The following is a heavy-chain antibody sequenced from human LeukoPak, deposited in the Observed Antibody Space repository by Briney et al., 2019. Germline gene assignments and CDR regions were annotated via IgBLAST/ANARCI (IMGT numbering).Heavy chain of an antibody. J-gene: IGHJ4*02. V-gene: IGHV4-34*01. CDR1: GGSFSGYY. Sequence: PSETLSLTCAVYGGSFSGYYWSWIRQPPGKGLEWIGEINHSGSTNYNPSLKSRVTISVDTSKNQFSLKLSSVTAADTAVYYCARSVTAGYSYGPLFDYWGQGTLVTVSS. CDR3: ARSVTAGYSYGPLFDY. D-gene: IGHD5-18*01. CDR2: INHSGST.